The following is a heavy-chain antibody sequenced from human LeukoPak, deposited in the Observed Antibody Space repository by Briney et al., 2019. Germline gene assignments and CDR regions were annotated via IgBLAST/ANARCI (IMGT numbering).Heavy chain of an antibody. J-gene: IGHJ6*02. CDR3: ARDFSHLGLSGMDV. V-gene: IGHV3-30-3*01. CDR1: GFTFSNYV. D-gene: IGHD2-21*01. CDR2: ISYDGSNK. Sequence: GGSLRLSCAASGFTFSNYVMYWVRQAPGKGLEWVAVISYDGSNKYYADSVKGRFTISRDTFKNTVYLQMSSLRAEDTAVYYCARDFSHLGLSGMDVWGQGTTVTVSS.